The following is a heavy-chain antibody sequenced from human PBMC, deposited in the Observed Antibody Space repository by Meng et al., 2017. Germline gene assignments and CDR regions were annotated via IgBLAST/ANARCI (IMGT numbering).Heavy chain of an antibody. J-gene: IGHJ4*02. CDR3: ARDYFRRGYTRLGRGFDY. V-gene: IGHV3-7*01. CDR2: IKQDESEK. Sequence: GESLKISCAASGFTFSSYWMSWVRQAPGKGLEWVANIKQDESEKYYVDSVKGRFTISRDNAKNSLYLQMNSLRAEDTAVYYCARDYFRRGYTRLGRGFDYWGQGTLVTVSS. D-gene: IGHD2-2*02. CDR1: GFTFSSYW.